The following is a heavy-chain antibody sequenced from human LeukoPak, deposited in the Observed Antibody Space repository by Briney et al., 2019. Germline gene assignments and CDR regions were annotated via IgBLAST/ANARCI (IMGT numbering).Heavy chain of an antibody. CDR2: IDTDGSKT. Sequence: GGSLRLSCAASGFTFSSSWMYWVRQAPGKGLVWVSRIDTDGSKTDHADSVKGRFTISRDNAKNTLFLQMNSLRAEDSAVYYCARYWSSWSADYWGQGTLVTVSS. J-gene: IGHJ4*02. CDR1: GFTFSSSW. V-gene: IGHV3-74*01. CDR3: ARYWSSWSADY. D-gene: IGHD6-13*01.